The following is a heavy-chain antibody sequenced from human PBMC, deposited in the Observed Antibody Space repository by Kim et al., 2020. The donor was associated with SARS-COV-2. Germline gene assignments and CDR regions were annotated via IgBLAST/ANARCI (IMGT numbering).Heavy chain of an antibody. CDR1: GGSISSGGYY. CDR2: IYYSGST. Sequence: SETLSLTCTVSGGSISSGGYYWSWIRQHPGMGLEWIGYIYYSGSTYDNPSLKSRVTISVDTSKNQFSLKLSSVTAADTAVYYCARSDYYDSSGYYYVAFDIWGQGTMVTVSS. D-gene: IGHD3-22*01. V-gene: IGHV4-31*03. J-gene: IGHJ3*02. CDR3: ARSDYYDSSGYYYVAFDI.